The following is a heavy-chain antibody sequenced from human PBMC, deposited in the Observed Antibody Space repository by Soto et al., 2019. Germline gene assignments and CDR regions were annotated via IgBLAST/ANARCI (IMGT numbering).Heavy chain of an antibody. J-gene: IGHJ6*02. D-gene: IGHD6-6*01. Sequence: GRVTITADKSTSTAYMELSSLRSEDTAVYYCARAVDSSSYYYGMDVWGQGTTVTVSS. V-gene: IGHV1-69*04. CDR3: ARAVDSSSYYYGMDV.